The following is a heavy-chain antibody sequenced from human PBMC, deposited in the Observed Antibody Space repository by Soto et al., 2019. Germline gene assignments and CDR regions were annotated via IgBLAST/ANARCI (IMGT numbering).Heavy chain of an antibody. CDR2: MNPNSGNT. CDR1: GYTFTSYD. D-gene: IGHD3-10*01. Sequence: GASVKVSCKASGYTFTSYDINWVRQATGQGLEWMGWMNPNSGNTGYAQKFQGRVTMTRNTSISTAYMELSSLRSEDTAVYYCARFRYYGSGSYYNRGYYYYGMDVWGQGTTVTVSS. V-gene: IGHV1-8*01. J-gene: IGHJ6*02. CDR3: ARFRYYGSGSYYNRGYYYYGMDV.